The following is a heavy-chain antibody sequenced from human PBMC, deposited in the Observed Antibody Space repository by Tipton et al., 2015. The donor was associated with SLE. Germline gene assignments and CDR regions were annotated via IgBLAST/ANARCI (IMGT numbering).Heavy chain of an antibody. J-gene: IGHJ4*02. D-gene: IGHD6-6*01. CDR1: GGSFSGYY. CDR3: ARILGGSSPGY. Sequence: TLSLTCAVYGGSFSGYYWSWIRQPPGKGLEWIGEINHSGSTNYNPSLKSRVTISVDTSKNQFSLKLSSVTAADTAVYYCARILGGSSPGYWGQGTLVTVSS. CDR2: INHSGST. V-gene: IGHV4-34*01.